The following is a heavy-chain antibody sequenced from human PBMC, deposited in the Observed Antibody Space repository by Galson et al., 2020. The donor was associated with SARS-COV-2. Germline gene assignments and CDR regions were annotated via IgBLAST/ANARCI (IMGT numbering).Heavy chain of an antibody. CDR1: GGTFSSYA. J-gene: IGHJ3*02. V-gene: IGHV1-69*13. CDR3: ARWEDGDGYLHALGEDAFDI. CDR2: IIPIFGTA. Sequence: SVKVSCKASGGTFSSYAISWVRQAPGQGLEWMGGIIPIFGTANYAQKFQGRVTITADESTSTAYMELSSLRSEDTAVYYCARWEDGDGYLHALGEDAFDIWGQGTMVTGSS. D-gene: IGHD1-26*01.